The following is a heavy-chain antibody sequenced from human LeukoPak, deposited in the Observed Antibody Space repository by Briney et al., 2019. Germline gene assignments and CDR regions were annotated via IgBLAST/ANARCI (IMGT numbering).Heavy chain of an antibody. D-gene: IGHD1-26*01. J-gene: IGHJ5*02. CDR3: ARDGSGSYFNWFDP. CDR2: IYYSGNT. CDR1: GGSISGSY. V-gene: IGHV4-59*01. Sequence: SETLSLTCTVSGGSISGSYRSWIRQPPGKGLEWIGYIYYSGNTKYNPSLKSRVTISRDTSKNQFSLKLTSVTAADTAVYYCARDGSGSYFNWFDPWGQGTLVTVSS.